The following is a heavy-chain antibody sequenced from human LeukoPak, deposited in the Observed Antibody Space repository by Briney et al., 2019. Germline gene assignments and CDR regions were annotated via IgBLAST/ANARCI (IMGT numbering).Heavy chain of an antibody. Sequence: SETLSLTCAVYGGSFSGYYYWSWIRQPPGKGLEWIGEINHSGSTNYNPSLKSRVTISVDTSKNQFSLKLSSVTAADTAVYYCASTHRRFGELLYYFDYWGQGTLVTVSS. D-gene: IGHD3-10*01. CDR1: GGSFSGYYY. CDR2: INHSGST. V-gene: IGHV4-34*01. CDR3: ASTHRRFGELLYYFDY. J-gene: IGHJ4*02.